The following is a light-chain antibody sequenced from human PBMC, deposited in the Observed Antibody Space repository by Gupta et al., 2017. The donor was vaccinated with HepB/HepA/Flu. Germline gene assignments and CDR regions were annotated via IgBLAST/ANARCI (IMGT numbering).Light chain of an antibody. CDR3: QHDCSSDT. Sequence: IVLTQSPGTLSLSPGESATLSCRASQRVRSNNNLAWYQQKRGQAPRLLIYDASSSANGIPDRFSGRGSGTDFTLTSSIRETEDFAVYYGQHDCSSDTFGQGTKVEMK. CDR2: DAS. CDR1: QRVRSNN. V-gene: IGKV3-20*01. J-gene: IGKJ1*01.